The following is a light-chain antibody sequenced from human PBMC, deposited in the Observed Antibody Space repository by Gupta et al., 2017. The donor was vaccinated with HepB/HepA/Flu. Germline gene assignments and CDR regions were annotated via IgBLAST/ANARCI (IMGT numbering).Light chain of an antibody. J-gene: IGKJ1*01. V-gene: IGKV1-39*01. CDR2: AAS. CDR3: QQSYSTHRT. Sequence: DIQMTQSPSSLSASVGDRVTITCRASQTISSYMNWYQQKPGKAPKLLIYAASSLQSGVPSMFSSTGAGTDFTLTISSLQTEDFATFDCQQSYSTHRTFGHGTKVEIK. CDR1: QTISSY.